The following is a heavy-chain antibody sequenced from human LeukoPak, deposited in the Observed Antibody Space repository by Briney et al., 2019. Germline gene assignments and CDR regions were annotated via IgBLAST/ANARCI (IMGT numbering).Heavy chain of an antibody. CDR3: ARVPKGYQLLPMFYFDY. V-gene: IGHV4-31*03. J-gene: IGHJ4*02. CDR1: GGSISSGGYY. D-gene: IGHD2-2*01. Sequence: SETLSLTCTVSGGSISSGGYYWSWIRQHPGKGLEWIGYICYSGSTYYNPSLKSRVTISVDTSKNQFSLKLSSVTAADTAVYYCARVPKGYQLLPMFYFDYWGQGTLVTVSS. CDR2: ICYSGST.